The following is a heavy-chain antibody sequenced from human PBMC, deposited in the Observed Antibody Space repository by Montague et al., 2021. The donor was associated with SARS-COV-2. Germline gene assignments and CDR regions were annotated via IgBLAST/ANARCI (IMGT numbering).Heavy chain of an antibody. CDR3: ATPDY. CDR2: INHSGST. CDR1: GGSFNDYQ. J-gene: IGHJ4*02. Sequence: SETLSLTCAVYGGSFNDYQWSWIRQPPGKGLEWVGEINHSGSTNYNPSFQGHVTISVDKSISTAYLQWSSLKASDTAMFYCATPDYWGQGTLVTVSS. V-gene: IGHV4-34*01.